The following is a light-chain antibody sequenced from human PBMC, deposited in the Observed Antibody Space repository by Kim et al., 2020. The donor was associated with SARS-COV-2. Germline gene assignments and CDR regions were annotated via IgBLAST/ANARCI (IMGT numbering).Light chain of an antibody. CDR1: QTISSN. CDR2: AAS. CDR3: QQYLNWPLT. Sequence: VSPGERATLSCRASQTISSNLAWYQQKPGQAPRRLIYAASTRATDIPATFSGSGSGTEFTLTISSLQSEDFAVYYCQQYLNWPLTFGGGTKVDIK. J-gene: IGKJ4*01. V-gene: IGKV3-15*01.